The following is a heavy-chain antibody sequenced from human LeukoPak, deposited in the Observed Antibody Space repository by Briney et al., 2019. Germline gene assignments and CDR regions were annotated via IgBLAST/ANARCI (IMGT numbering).Heavy chain of an antibody. CDR2: FDPEDGET. J-gene: IGHJ3*02. V-gene: IGHV1-24*01. Sequence: ASVKVSCKASGYTFTEFGMNWVRQAPGKGLEWMGGFDPEDGETIYAQKFQGRVTMTEDTSTDTAYMELSSLRSEDTAVYYCATNYYDSSGYPYAFDIWGQGTMVTVSS. D-gene: IGHD3-22*01. CDR3: ATNYYDSSGYPYAFDI. CDR1: GYTFTEFG.